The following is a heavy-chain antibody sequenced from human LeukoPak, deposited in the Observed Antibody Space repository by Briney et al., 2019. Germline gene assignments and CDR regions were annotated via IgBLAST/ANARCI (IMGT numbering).Heavy chain of an antibody. CDR1: GFTFSAYW. D-gene: IGHD2/OR15-2a*01. CDR2: IKPDGSEK. Sequence: PGGSLRLSCSASGFTFSAYWMSWVRQAPGKGLEWVASIKPDGSEKYYVDSVKGRFTISRDNAKNSLYLQANSLRADDTAVYYCARANKVDYWGQGTLVTVSS. J-gene: IGHJ4*02. V-gene: IGHV3-7*05. CDR3: ARANKVDY.